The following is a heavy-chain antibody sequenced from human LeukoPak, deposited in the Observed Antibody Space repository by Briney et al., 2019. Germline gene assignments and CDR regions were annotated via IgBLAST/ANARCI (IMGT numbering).Heavy chain of an antibody. CDR1: GFTFSSYS. CDR3: ARGDSSSWYRGHDY. CDR2: ISSSSSTI. J-gene: IGHJ4*02. V-gene: IGHV3-48*01. D-gene: IGHD6-13*01. Sequence: GGSLRLSCAASGFTFSSYSMNWVRQAPGKGLEWVSYISSSSSTIYYADSVKGRFTISGDNAKNSLYLQMNSLRAEDTAVYYCARGDSSSWYRGHDYWGQGTLVTVSS.